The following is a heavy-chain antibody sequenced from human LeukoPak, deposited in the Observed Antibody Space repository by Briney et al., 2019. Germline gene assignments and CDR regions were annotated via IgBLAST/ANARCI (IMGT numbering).Heavy chain of an antibody. Sequence: ASVKVSCKAPGYTFTSYAMNWVRQAPGQGLEWMGWINTNTGNPTYAQGFTGRFVFSLDTSVSKAYLQISSLKAEDTAVYYCARGITICSSTSCPAYYYYGMDVWGQGTTVTVSS. V-gene: IGHV7-4-1*02. J-gene: IGHJ6*02. CDR2: INTNTGNP. CDR1: GYTFTSYA. D-gene: IGHD2-2*01. CDR3: ARGITICSSTSCPAYYYYGMDV.